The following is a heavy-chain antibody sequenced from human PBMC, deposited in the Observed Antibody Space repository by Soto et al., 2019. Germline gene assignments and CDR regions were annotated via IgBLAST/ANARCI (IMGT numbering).Heavy chain of an antibody. V-gene: IGHV3-30*18. Sequence: QVQLVESGGGVVQPGRSLRLSCAASGFTFSSYGMHWVRQAPGKGLEWVAVISDDGSNKYYADSVKGRFTISRDNSKNTMYLQMNSLRAEDTAVYYCAKDVADIVVVTAHYYYYGMDVWGQGTTVTVSS. CDR1: GFTFSSYG. D-gene: IGHD2-21*02. CDR2: ISDDGSNK. J-gene: IGHJ6*02. CDR3: AKDVADIVVVTAHYYYYGMDV.